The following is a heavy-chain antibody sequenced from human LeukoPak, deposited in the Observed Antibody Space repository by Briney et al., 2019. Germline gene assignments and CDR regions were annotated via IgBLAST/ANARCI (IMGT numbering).Heavy chain of an antibody. CDR2: ISSSSSYI. CDR3: ATDLGGSPGDY. D-gene: IGHD1-26*01. CDR1: GFTFSSYS. Sequence: GGSLRLSCAASGFTFSSYSMNWVRQAPGKGLEWVSSISSSSSYIYYTDSVKGRFTISRDNAKNSLSLQMNSLRAEDTAVYYCATDLGGSPGDYWGQGTLVTVSS. V-gene: IGHV3-21*01. J-gene: IGHJ4*02.